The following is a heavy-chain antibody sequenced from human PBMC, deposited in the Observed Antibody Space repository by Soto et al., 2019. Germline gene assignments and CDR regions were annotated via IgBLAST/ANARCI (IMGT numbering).Heavy chain of an antibody. V-gene: IGHV2-26*01. D-gene: IGHD2-2*01. CDR3: ALIKDCSRTGCYLASFDP. CDR2: IFSSDDK. J-gene: IGHJ5*02. Sequence: ESGPTLVNPTETLTLTCTVSGLSLSNGKLGVSWIRQPPGKALEWLAHIFSSDDKSYSTSLRSRLTISKDTSRSQVVLTMTNLDPMDSATYYCALIKDCSRTGCYLASFDPWGQGTLVTVSS. CDR1: GLSLSNGKLG.